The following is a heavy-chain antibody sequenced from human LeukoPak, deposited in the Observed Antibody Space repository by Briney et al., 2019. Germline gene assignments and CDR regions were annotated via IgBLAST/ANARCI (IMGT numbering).Heavy chain of an antibody. CDR1: GYTFASYD. J-gene: IGHJ6*03. CDR3: ARSTDSSAPYYYYHMDV. D-gene: IGHD6-6*01. CDR2: MNPNSGNT. Sequence: GASVKVSCKASGYTFASYDINWVRQATGHRLEWMGWMNPNSGNTGYAQKFQGRVTMTRDTSINTAYMELSNLRSEDTAVYYCARSTDSSAPYYYYHMDVWGEGITVTVSS. V-gene: IGHV1-8*01.